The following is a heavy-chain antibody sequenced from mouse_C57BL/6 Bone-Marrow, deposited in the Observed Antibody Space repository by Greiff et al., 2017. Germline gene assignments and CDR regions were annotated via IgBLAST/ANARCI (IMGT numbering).Heavy chain of an antibody. V-gene: IGHV1-80*01. CDR3: APDSSGYTFAY. CDR1: GYAFSSYW. J-gene: IGHJ3*01. Sequence: VQLQQSGAELVKPGASVKLSCKASGYAFSSYWMNWVKQRPGQGLEWIGQIYPGDGDTNYNGKFKGKATLTADKSSSTAYMQLSSLTSEDSAVYFCAPDSSGYTFAYWGQGTLVTVSA. CDR2: IYPGDGDT. D-gene: IGHD3-2*02.